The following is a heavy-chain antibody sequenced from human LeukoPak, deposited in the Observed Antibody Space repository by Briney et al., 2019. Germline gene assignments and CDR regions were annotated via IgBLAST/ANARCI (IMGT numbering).Heavy chain of an antibody. V-gene: IGHV3-23*01. CDR2: ISGSGGST. CDR1: GFTFRSYA. CDR3: AKDPLDVRVYDAFDI. D-gene: IGHD3-10*02. J-gene: IGHJ3*02. Sequence: SGGSLRLSCAASGFTFRSYAMNWVRQAPGKGLEWVSAISGSGGSTYYADSVRGRFTISRDNSKNTLYLQMNSLRAEDTAVYYCAKDPLDVRVYDAFDIWGQGTMVTVSS.